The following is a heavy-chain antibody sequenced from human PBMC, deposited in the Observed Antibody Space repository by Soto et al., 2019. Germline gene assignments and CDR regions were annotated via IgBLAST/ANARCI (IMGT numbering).Heavy chain of an antibody. V-gene: IGHV1-18*01. CDR1: GYTCTSNG. CDR3: ARNGGGYCSGGSCYWVGSYYYGMDV. D-gene: IGHD2-15*01. CDR2: ISAYNGNT. Sequence: ASVKDSCKASGYTCTSNGISCVRQATGQGREWMGGISAYNGNTNYAQKLQGRVTMTTDTSTSTAYMELRSLRSDDTAVYYCARNGGGYCSGGSCYWVGSYYYGMDVWGQGTMVTVSS. J-gene: IGHJ6*02.